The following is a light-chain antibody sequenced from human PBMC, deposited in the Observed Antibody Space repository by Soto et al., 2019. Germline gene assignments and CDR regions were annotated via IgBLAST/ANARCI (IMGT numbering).Light chain of an antibody. CDR3: SSYTSGSSHYV. V-gene: IGLV2-14*01. CDR2: EVS. CDR1: SSDVGDYNY. Sequence: QSVLTQPASVSGSPGQWITISCTGTSSDVGDYNYVSWYQQYPGKAPKLLIYEVSNRPSGVSNRFSGSKSGNTASLTISGLQAEDEADYHCSSYTSGSSHYVFGTGTKLTVL. J-gene: IGLJ1*01.